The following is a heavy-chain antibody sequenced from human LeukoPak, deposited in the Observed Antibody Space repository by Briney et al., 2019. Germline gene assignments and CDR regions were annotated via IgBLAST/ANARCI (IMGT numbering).Heavy chain of an antibody. CDR3: VRDRELTY. CDR2: IYNSGST. J-gene: IGHJ4*02. Sequence: TSETLSLTCTVSGGSISIYYWSWIRQPPGRGLEWIGYIYNSGSTTYNPSLKSRVTISADTSKNQFSLKLSSVTAADTAVYYCVRDRELTYWGQGILVTVSS. CDR1: GGSISIYY. D-gene: IGHD1-7*01. V-gene: IGHV4-59*01.